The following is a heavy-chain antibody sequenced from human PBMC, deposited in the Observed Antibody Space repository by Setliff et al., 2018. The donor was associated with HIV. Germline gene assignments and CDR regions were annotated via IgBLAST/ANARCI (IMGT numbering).Heavy chain of an antibody. CDR3: ARDRHSSGLGSYGP. V-gene: IGHV4-4*07. J-gene: IGHJ5*02. CDR2: IDSSGTT. CDR1: SGSFGVYR. D-gene: IGHD3-10*01. Sequence: SETLSLTCTISSGSFGVYRWSWIRQSAGRGLEWIGRIDSSGTTDYKPSLKGRVAISVDTSRNQFSLRVTSVAAADTAVYFCARDRHSSGLGSYGPWGPGILVTVSS.